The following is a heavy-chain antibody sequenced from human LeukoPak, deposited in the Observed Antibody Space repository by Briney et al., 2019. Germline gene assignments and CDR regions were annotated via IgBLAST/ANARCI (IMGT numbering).Heavy chain of an antibody. Sequence: GGSLRLSCAASGFTFSSYSMYWVRQAPGQGLEWVSSISSSSSYIYYADSLKGRFTISRDNAKKSVYLQMNSLRAEDTAVYYCARGALDAATPFDSWGQGTLVTVSS. D-gene: IGHD2-15*01. CDR3: ARGALDAATPFDS. CDR2: ISSSSSYI. CDR1: GFTFSSYS. J-gene: IGHJ5*01. V-gene: IGHV3-21*01.